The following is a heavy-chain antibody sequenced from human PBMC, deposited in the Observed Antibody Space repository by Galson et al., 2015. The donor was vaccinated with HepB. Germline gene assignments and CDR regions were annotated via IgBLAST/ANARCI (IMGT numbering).Heavy chain of an antibody. D-gene: IGHD4-23*01. CDR3: ARGRGADYGGNTGHFDY. CDR1: GFILSSYG. J-gene: IGHJ4*02. CDR2: IWYDGSKE. V-gene: IGHV3-33*01. Sequence: SLRLSCAASGFILSSYGMHWVRQAPGKGLEWVAVIWYDGSKEYYADSVKGRFTISRDNSKSTLYLQMDSLRVEDTAMFYCARGRGADYGGNTGHFDYWGQGTLVTVSS.